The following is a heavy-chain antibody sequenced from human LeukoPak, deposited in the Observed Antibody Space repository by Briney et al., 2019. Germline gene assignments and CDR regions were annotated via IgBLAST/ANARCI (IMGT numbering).Heavy chain of an antibody. J-gene: IGHJ6*03. CDR1: GFTFSSYW. V-gene: IGHV3-7*01. Sequence: GGSLRLSCAASGFTFSSYWMSWVRQAPGKGLEWVSNIKQDGSEKYYVDSVKGRFTISRDNAKNSLYPQMNSLRAEDTAVYYCARPPSAYYYYMDVWGKGTTVTVSS. D-gene: IGHD2-15*01. CDR3: ARPPSAYYYYMDV. CDR2: IKQDGSEK.